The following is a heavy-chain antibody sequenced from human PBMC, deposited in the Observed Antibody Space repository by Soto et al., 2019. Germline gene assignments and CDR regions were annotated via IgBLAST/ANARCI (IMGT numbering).Heavy chain of an antibody. Sequence: QVQLVQSGAEVKKPGSSVKVSCKASGGTFSSYAISWVRQAPGQGLEWMGGIIPIFGSSNYAQKFQGRVTITADESTSTAYMELSSLRSEDTAVYYCAGGREEWPEFNWFDPWGQGTLVTVSS. D-gene: IGHD3-3*01. J-gene: IGHJ5*02. CDR1: GGTFSSYA. CDR2: IIPIFGSS. V-gene: IGHV1-69*01. CDR3: AGGREEWPEFNWFDP.